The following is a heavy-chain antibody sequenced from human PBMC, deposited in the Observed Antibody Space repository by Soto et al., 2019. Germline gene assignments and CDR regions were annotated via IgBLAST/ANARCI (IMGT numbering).Heavy chain of an antibody. V-gene: IGHV1-69*06. CDR1: GGTFSSYA. D-gene: IGHD1-20*01. CDR3: ASRNDMKYNWNTMDV. CDR2: IIPIFGTA. J-gene: IGHJ6*02. Sequence: SVKVSCKASGGTFSSYAISWVRQAPGQGLEWMGGIIPIFGTANYAQKFQGRVTITADKSTSTAYMELSSLRSEDTAVYYCASRNDMKYNWNTMDVWGQGTTVTVSS.